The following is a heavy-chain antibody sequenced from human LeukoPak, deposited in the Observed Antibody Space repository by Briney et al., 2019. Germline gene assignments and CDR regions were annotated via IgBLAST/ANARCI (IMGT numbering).Heavy chain of an antibody. CDR3: AREKMLP. CDR1: GFSFSTYW. CDR2: IKHDGSEK. Sequence: GESLRFSCAASGFSFSTYWMNWVRQAPGKGLEWVANIKHDGSEKYYVDSVMGRFTISRDNAKNSLYLQMNSLRAEDTAVYYCAREKMLPWGQGTLVTVSS. J-gene: IGHJ4*02. D-gene: IGHD3-10*02. V-gene: IGHV3-7*01.